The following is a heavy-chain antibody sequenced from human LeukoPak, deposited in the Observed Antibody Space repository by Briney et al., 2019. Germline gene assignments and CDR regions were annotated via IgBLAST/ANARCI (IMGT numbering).Heavy chain of an antibody. J-gene: IGHJ3*02. CDR2: ISSSGSNI. Sequence: GGSLRLSCAASGFTFSDYYRSWIRQAPGKGLEWVSHISSSGSNIYYADSVKGRFTISRDNAKNSLYLQMNSLRAEDTAVYYCAREPEMATVDSDGFDIWGQGTMVTVSS. CDR3: AREPEMATVDSDGFDI. V-gene: IGHV3-11*04. D-gene: IGHD5-24*01. CDR1: GFTFSDYY.